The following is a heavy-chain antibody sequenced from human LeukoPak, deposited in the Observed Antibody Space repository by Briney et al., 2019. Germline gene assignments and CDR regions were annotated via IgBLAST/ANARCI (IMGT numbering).Heavy chain of an antibody. CDR2: IIPIFGTA. CDR1: GGTFSSYA. Sequence: GASVKVSCKASGGTFSSYAISWVRQAPGQGLEWMGGIIPIFGTANYAQKFQGRVTITTDESTSTAYMELSSLRSEDTAVYYCATGYSGSYYDYFDYWAREPWSPSPQ. V-gene: IGHV1-69*05. D-gene: IGHD1-26*01. CDR3: ATGYSGSYYDYFDY. J-gene: IGHJ4*02.